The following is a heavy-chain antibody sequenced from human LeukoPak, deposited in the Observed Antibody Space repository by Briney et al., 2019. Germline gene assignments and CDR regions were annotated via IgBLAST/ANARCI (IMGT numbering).Heavy chain of an antibody. V-gene: IGHV4-59*08. CDR2: IYYSGST. D-gene: IGHD3-22*01. J-gene: IGHJ4*02. CDR3: GGLGVFRGWLRGLDY. CDR1: DGPIRCQY. Sequence: SETLSLTCTVSDGPIRCQYGSSIRQPPGKGLEWIGDIYYSGSTNYNPSLKSRGTISLDTSKSQFSLKLSSVTAADTAVYYCGGLGVFRGWLRGLDYWGQGTLVTVSS.